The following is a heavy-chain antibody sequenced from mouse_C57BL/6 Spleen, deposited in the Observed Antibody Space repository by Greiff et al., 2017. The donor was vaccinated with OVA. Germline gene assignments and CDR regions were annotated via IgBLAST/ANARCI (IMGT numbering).Heavy chain of an antibody. CDR3: AREAVYDGYYFDY. Sequence: VQLQQSGPELVKPGASVKMSCKASGYTFTDYNMHWVKQSHGKSLEWIGYINPNNGGTSYNQKFKGKATLTVNKSSSTAYMELRSLTSEDSAVYYCAREAVYDGYYFDYWGQGTTLTVSS. D-gene: IGHD2-3*01. CDR1: GYTFTDYN. J-gene: IGHJ2*01. CDR2: INPNNGGT. V-gene: IGHV1-22*01.